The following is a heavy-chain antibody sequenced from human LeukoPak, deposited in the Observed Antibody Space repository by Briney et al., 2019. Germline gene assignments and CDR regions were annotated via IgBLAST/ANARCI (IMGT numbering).Heavy chain of an antibody. J-gene: IGHJ3*02. Sequence: ASVKVSCKASGYTFTGYYMHWVRQAPGQGLEWMGRINPNSGGTNYAQKFQGRVTMTRDTSISTAYMELSRLRSDDTAVYYCARRITMWXAFDIWGQGXMVTVSS. V-gene: IGHV1-2*06. CDR3: ARRITMWXAFDI. D-gene: IGHD3-10*02. CDR2: INPNSGGT. CDR1: GYTFTGYY.